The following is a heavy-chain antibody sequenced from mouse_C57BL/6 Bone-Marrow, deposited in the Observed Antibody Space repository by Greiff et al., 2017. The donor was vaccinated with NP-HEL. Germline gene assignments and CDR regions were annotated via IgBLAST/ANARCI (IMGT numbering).Heavy chain of an antibody. CDR1: GYTFTSYW. J-gene: IGHJ2*01. V-gene: IGHV1-74*01. Sequence: QVQLKQPGAELVKPGASVKVSCKASGYTFTSYWMHWVKQRPGQGLEWIGRIHPSDSDTNYNQKFKGKATLTVDKSSSTAYMQLSSLTSEDSAVYYCAIVTTVVATNFDYWGQGTTLTVSS. CDR2: IHPSDSDT. D-gene: IGHD1-1*01. CDR3: AIVTTVVATNFDY.